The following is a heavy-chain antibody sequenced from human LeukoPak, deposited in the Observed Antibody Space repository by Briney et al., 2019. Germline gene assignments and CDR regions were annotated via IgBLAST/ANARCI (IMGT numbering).Heavy chain of an antibody. CDR2: IYYSGST. CDR1: GGSISSYY. CDR3: ARREGDYGYWYFDL. V-gene: IGHV4-59*08. Sequence: SLTLSLTCTVSGGSISSYYWSWIRQPPGKGLEWIGYIYYSGSTNYNPSLKSRVTISVDTSKNQFSLKLSSVTAADTAVYYCARREGDYGYWYFDLWGRGTLVTVSS. J-gene: IGHJ2*01. D-gene: IGHD4-17*01.